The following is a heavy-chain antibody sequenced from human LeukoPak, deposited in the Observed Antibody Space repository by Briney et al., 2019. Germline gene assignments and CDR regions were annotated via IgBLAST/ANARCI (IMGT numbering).Heavy chain of an antibody. D-gene: IGHD2-2*01. V-gene: IGHV3-30*04. CDR1: GFTFSSYA. CDR3: ARDRDCSSTSCFQGLDY. CDR2: ISYDGSNK. Sequence: GGSLRLSCAASGFTFSSYAMHWVRQAPGKGLEWVAVISYDGSNKYYADSVKGRFTISRDNSKNTLYLQINSLRAEDTAVYYCARDRDCSSTSCFQGLDYWGQGTLVTVSS. J-gene: IGHJ4*02.